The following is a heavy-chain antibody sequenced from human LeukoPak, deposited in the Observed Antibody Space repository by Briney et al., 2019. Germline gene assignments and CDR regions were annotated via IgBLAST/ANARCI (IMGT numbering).Heavy chain of an antibody. V-gene: IGHV4-30-2*01. CDR1: GGSISSGGYS. CDR2: IYHSGST. CDR3: ARSGDPTVLIYYYYGMDV. J-gene: IGHJ6*04. Sequence: SETLSLTCAVSGGSISSGGYSWSWIRQPPGKGLEWIGYIYHSGSTYYNPSLKSRVTISVDRSKNQFSLKLSSVTAADTAVYCCARSGDPTVLIYYYYGMDVWGKGTTVTVSS. D-gene: IGHD2-21*02.